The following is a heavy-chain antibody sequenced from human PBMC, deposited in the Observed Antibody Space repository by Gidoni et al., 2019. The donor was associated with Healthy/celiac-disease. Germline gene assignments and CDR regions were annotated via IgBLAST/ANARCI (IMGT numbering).Heavy chain of an antibody. Sequence: QVQLVQSGAEVKKPGASVKVSCKASGYTFTSYGISWVRQAPGQGFEWMGWISAYNGNTNYAQKLQGRVTMTTDTSTSTAYMELRSLRSDDTAVYYCARDAYSSSNAPKGFYYFDYWGQGTLVTVSS. J-gene: IGHJ4*02. CDR1: GYTFTSYG. V-gene: IGHV1-18*01. CDR3: ARDAYSSSNAPKGFYYFDY. CDR2: ISAYNGNT. D-gene: IGHD6-13*01.